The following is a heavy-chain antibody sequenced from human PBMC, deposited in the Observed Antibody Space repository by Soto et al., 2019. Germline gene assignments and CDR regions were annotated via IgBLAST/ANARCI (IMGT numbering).Heavy chain of an antibody. CDR1: GFTFSSYS. CDR3: ARTQIVVPAATVDAFDF. Sequence: GGSLRLSCAASGFTFSSYSMNWVRQAPGKGLEWVSSISSSSSYIYYADSVKGRFTISRDNAKNSLYLQMNSLRAEDTAVYYCARTQIVVPAATVDAFDFPGQGIMVTVSS. CDR2: ISSSSSYI. D-gene: IGHD2-2*01. V-gene: IGHV3-21*01. J-gene: IGHJ3*01.